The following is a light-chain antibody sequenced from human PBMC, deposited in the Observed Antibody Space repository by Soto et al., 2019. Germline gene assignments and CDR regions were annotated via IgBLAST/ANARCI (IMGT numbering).Light chain of an antibody. CDR3: QCYGTSWWT. J-gene: IGKJ1*01. CDR1: QSVNSNY. V-gene: IGKV3-20*01. CDR2: GAS. Sequence: EIVLTQSPGTLSLSPGERGTLSCRASQSVNSNYVAWYQQRHGQAPRLLIYGASSRATGIPDRFSGSGSGADFTLTISRLEPDDFEVYHCQCYGTSWWTFGQGTKV.